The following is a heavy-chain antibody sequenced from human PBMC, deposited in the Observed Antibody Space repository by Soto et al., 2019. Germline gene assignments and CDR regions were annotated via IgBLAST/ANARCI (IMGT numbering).Heavy chain of an antibody. CDR3: ARDLWYDSSDYKGYFDY. Sequence: SEQVSFKASCYTFTSYGISWVRQAPGQGLEWMGWISAYNGNTNYAQKLQGRVTMTTDTSTSTAYMELRSLRSDDTAVYYCARDLWYDSSDYKGYFDYWGQGTLVTVSS. CDR1: CYTFTSYG. D-gene: IGHD3-22*01. J-gene: IGHJ4*02. CDR2: ISAYNGNT. V-gene: IGHV1-18*04.